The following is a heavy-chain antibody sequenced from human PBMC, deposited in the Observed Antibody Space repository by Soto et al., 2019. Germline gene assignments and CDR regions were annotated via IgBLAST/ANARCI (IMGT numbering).Heavy chain of an antibody. CDR3: ARVAFGPIDY. J-gene: IGHJ4*02. CDR2: MYHSGTT. CDR1: NYSISSGYY. V-gene: IGHV4-38-2*02. D-gene: IGHD3-16*01. Sequence: SETLSLTCTVSNYSISSGYYWGWIRQSPGEGLEWIVSMYHSGTTYYNPSLKSRVTISIDTSKNQFSLKLTSVTSADAAVYFCARVAFGPIDYWGQGTLVTVSS.